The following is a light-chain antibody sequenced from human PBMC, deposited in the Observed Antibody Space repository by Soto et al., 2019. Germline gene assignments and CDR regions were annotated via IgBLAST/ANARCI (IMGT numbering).Light chain of an antibody. CDR1: SGXSSYN. CDR2: LEDSGSY. V-gene: IGLV4-60*02. J-gene: IGLJ3*02. CDR3: ETWDSTTRV. Sequence: QLVLTQSSSASASLGSSVKLTCSLSSGXSSYNIAWHQQQPGKAPRHLMRLEDSGSYNKGSGVPDRFSGSSSGADRYLTISNLQYEDEADYYCETWDSTTRVFGGGTKLTVL.